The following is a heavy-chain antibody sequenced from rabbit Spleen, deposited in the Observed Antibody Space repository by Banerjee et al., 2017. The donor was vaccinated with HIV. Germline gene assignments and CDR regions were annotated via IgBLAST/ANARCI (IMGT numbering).Heavy chain of an antibody. Sequence: VESGGDLVKPGASLTLTCTASAFSFSSSDYMCWVRQAPGKGLEWISCIAGSSSGFTYSATWAKGRFTISKTSSTTVTLQMTSLTVADTATYFCARAGEGGDGYLNLWGPGTLVTVS. CDR1: AFSFSSSDY. CDR3: ARAGEGGDGYLNL. D-gene: IGHD5-1*01. CDR2: IAGSSSGFT. V-gene: IGHV1S40*01. J-gene: IGHJ4*01.